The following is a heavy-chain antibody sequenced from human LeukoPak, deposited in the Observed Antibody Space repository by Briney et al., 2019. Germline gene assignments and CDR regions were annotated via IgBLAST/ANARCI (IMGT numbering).Heavy chain of an antibody. CDR1: GFTFSSYS. D-gene: IGHD6-13*01. Sequence: PGGSLRLSCAASGFTFSSYSMNWVRQAPGKGLEWVSSISSSSSYIYYADSVKGRFTISRDNAKNSLYLQMNSLRAEDTAVYYCARFRGVKQLVSYYYYYMDVWGKGTTVTVSS. V-gene: IGHV3-21*01. CDR2: ISSSSSYI. CDR3: ARFRGVKQLVSYYYYYMDV. J-gene: IGHJ6*03.